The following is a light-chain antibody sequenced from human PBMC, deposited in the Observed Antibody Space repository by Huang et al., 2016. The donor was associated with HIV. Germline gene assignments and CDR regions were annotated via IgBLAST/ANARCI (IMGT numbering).Light chain of an antibody. Sequence: DIQMTQSPSSLSASVEDKVPITCRASKNIKNYLNWYQQKPGKAPQLLISAASSLQSGAPSRISGSGSGTDFTLTFSSLQPEDFATYYCQQSYSTPWTFGQGTKVEIK. CDR3: QQSYSTPWT. J-gene: IGKJ1*01. CDR2: AAS. V-gene: IGKV1-39*01. CDR1: KNIKNY.